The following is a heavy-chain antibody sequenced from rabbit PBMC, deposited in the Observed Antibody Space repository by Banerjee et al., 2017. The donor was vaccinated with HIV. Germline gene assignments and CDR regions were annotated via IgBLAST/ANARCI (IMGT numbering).Heavy chain of an antibody. CDR1: GFSFSSNYW. CDR2: INTGSSGST. V-gene: IGHV1S40*01. CDR3: ARDLSSSGWSDFAL. D-gene: IGHD4-1*01. Sequence: QSLEESGGDLVKPGASLTLTCTASGFSFSSNYWMCWVRQAPGKGLEWIGCINTGSSGSTYYASWVNGRFSISRSTSLNTATLQMTSLTAADTATYFCARDLSSSGWSDFALWGQGTLVTVS. J-gene: IGHJ4*01.